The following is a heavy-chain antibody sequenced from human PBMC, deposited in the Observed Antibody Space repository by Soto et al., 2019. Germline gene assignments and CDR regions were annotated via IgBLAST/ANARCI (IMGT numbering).Heavy chain of an antibody. CDR2: IWYDGSNK. J-gene: IGHJ4*02. CDR3: AREKIAVAHRNNFDY. Sequence: PGGSLRLSCAASGFTFSSYGMHWVRQAPGKGLEWVAVIWYDGSNKYYADSVKGRFTISRDNSKNTLYLQMNSLRAEDTAVYYCAREKIAVAHRNNFDYWGQGTLVTVSS. CDR1: GFTFSSYG. D-gene: IGHD6-19*01. V-gene: IGHV3-33*01.